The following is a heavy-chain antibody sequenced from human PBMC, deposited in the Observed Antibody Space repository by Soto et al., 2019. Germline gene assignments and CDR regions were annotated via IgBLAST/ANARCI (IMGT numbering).Heavy chain of an antibody. CDR1: GFTFRSYW. CDR2: ISYDGSNK. D-gene: IGHD4-17*01. J-gene: IGHJ4*02. Sequence: GGSLGLSCAASGFTFRSYWVHWVRQAPGKGLEWVAVISYDGSNKYYADSVEGRVTISRDNSKNTLYLQMNSLRAEDTAVYYRATDPAVTKVYWGQGTLVTLSS. V-gene: IGHV3-30-3*01. CDR3: ATDPAVTKVY.